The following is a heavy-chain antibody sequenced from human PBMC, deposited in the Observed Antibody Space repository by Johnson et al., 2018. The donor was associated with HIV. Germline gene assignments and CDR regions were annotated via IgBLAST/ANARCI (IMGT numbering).Heavy chain of an antibody. V-gene: IGHV3-11*04. Sequence: QVQLVESGGGLVKPGGSLRLSCAASGFTFSDYYMIWIRQAPGKGLEWLSYITSSGTSSYYADSVKGRLTISRDNAKNSLYLQMKSLRAEDTAVYFCARAINDAFDIWGQGTMVTVSP. CDR1: GFTFSDYY. J-gene: IGHJ3*02. CDR3: ARAINDAFDI. CDR2: ITSSGTSS.